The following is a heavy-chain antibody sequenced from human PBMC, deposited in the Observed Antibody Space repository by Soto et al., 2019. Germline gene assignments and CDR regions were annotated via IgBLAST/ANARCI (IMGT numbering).Heavy chain of an antibody. CDR3: AKDWGFVGELSSN. CDR2: IWYDGSNK. Sequence: PGGSLRLSCAASGFTFSSYGMHWVRQAPGKGLEWVAVIWYDGSNKYYADSVKGRFTISRDNSKNTLYLQMNSLRAEDTAVYYCAKDWGFVGELSSNWGQGTLVTVSS. D-gene: IGHD3-16*02. V-gene: IGHV3-30*02. J-gene: IGHJ4*02. CDR1: GFTFSSYG.